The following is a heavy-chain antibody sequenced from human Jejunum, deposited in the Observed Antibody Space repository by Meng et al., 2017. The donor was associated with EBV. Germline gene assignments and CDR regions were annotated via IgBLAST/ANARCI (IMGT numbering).Heavy chain of an antibody. CDR2: VHFSGIT. V-gene: IGHV4-34*02. CDR3: ARRTGDYVVGY. J-gene: IGHJ4*02. Sequence: QEKLQQWGAGLLGPTETLSLPCVVYGGSFSGYYWSWVRQPPGRGLEYIGEVHFSGITNYTPSLKSRVTMSVDASKNQFSLRLTSVTAADTAVYYCARRTGDYVVGYWGQGTLVTVSS. CDR1: GGSFSGYY. D-gene: IGHD2-8*02.